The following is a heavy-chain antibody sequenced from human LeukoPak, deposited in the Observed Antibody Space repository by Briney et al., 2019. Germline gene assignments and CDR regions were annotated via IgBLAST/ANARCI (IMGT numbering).Heavy chain of an antibody. CDR3: VRGNFGPAQWFDP. CDR2: ISWNSGST. D-gene: IGHD3/OR15-3a*01. J-gene: IGHJ5*02. V-gene: IGHV3-20*04. CDR1: GFTFDDYG. Sequence: PGGSLRLSCAASGFTFDDYGMSWVRQAPGKGLEWVSGISWNSGSTGYAGSVKGRLTMSRDNTKNSLYLQMNSLTPDDTALYYCVRGNFGPAQWFDPWGQGTLVTVSS.